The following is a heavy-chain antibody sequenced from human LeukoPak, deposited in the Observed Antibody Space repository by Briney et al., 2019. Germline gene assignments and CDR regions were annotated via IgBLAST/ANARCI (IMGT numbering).Heavy chain of an antibody. D-gene: IGHD1-7*01. CDR2: ISGNGGST. J-gene: IGHJ4*02. Sequence: GGSLRLSCAASGFIFSSYAMTWVRQAPGKGLECVSAISGNGGSTYYADSVKGRFTVSRDNSKNTLYLQMNSLGAEDTAVYYCAKDINWNYELGFDFWGQGTLVTVSS. CDR1: GFIFSSYA. V-gene: IGHV3-23*01. CDR3: AKDINWNYELGFDF.